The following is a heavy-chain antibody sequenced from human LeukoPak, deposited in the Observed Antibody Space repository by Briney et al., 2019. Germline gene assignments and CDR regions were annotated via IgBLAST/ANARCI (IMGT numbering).Heavy chain of an antibody. CDR2: IYTSGST. CDR1: GGSISSGGSY. D-gene: IGHD2-2*01. CDR3: AREGQCSSTSCPYYYYYMDV. V-gene: IGHV4-61*02. J-gene: IGHJ6*03. Sequence: SETLSLTCTVSGGSISSGGSYWSWIRQPAGKGLEWIGRIYTSGSTNYNPSLKSRVTMSVDTSKNQFSLELSSVTAADTAVYYCAREGQCSSTSCPYYYYYMDVWGKGTTVTVSS.